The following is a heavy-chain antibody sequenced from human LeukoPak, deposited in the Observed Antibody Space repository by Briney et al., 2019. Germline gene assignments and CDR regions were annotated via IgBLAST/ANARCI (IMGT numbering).Heavy chain of an antibody. CDR2: ITSSSSHI. V-gene: IGHV3-21*01. D-gene: IGHD3-10*02. CDR3: AELGITMIGGV. J-gene: IGHJ6*04. CDR1: GFTFSSYN. Sequence: PGGSLRLSCAASGFTFSSYNMNWVRQAPGKGLEWVSSITSSSSHIYYADSVKGRFTISRDNAKNSLYLQIDSLRAEDTAVYYCAELGITMIGGVWGKGTTVTISS.